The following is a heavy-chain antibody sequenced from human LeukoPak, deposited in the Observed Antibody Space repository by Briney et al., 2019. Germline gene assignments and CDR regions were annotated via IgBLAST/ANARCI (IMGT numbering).Heavy chain of an antibody. V-gene: IGHV1-18*01. CDR2: ISAYNGNT. J-gene: IGHJ4*02. CDR1: GYTFTSYG. Sequence: ASVKVSCKASGYTFTSYGISWVRQAPGQGLEWMGWISAYNGNTNYAQTLQGRVTMTTDTSTSTAYMDLRRLRSEDTAVYYCARGTSRYYDSSGYLDWGQGTLVTVSS. D-gene: IGHD3-22*01. CDR3: ARGTSRYYDSSGYLD.